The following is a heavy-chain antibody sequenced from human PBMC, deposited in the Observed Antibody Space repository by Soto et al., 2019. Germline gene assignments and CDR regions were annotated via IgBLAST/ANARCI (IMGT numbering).Heavy chain of an antibody. Sequence: SETLSLTCTVSGGSISRHYWSWIRQPPGEGLEWIGYIFYNGRTNFNPSLKSRVTISADTSKNQFSLKLSSVTAADTAVYFCGRDVEATGHLDYWGQGTLVTV. CDR1: GGSISRHY. CDR3: GRDVEATGHLDY. J-gene: IGHJ4*02. D-gene: IGHD1-1*01. V-gene: IGHV4-59*11. CDR2: IFYNGRT.